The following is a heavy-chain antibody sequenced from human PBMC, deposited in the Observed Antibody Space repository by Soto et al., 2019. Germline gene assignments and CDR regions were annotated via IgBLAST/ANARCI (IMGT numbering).Heavy chain of an antibody. V-gene: IGHV3-30*18. J-gene: IGHJ4*02. D-gene: IGHD6-19*01. Sequence: QVQLVESGGGVVQPGRSLRLSCAASGVTFSSYGMHWVRQAPGKGLEWVAVISYDGSNKYYADSVKGRFTISRDNSKNTLYLQMNSLRAEDTAVYYCAQGFRSSGFLPGNYWGQGTMVTVSS. CDR1: GVTFSSYG. CDR2: ISYDGSNK. CDR3: AQGFRSSGFLPGNY.